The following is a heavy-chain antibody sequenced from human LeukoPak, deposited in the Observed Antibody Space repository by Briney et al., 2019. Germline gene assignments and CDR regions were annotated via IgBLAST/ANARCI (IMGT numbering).Heavy chain of an antibody. CDR3: ARESSGRFDY. Sequence: GGSLRLSCEASGFTLSNYWMTWVRQAPGKGLEWVANIKQDGSEKYYVDSVKGRFTISRDNAKDSLYLQMNSLRAEDTAVYYCARESSGRFDYWGQGTLVTVSS. V-gene: IGHV3-7*01. D-gene: IGHD6-19*01. CDR1: GFTLSNYW. CDR2: IKQDGSEK. J-gene: IGHJ4*02.